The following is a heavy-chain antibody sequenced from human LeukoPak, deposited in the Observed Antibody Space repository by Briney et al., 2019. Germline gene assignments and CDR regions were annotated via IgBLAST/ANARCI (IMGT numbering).Heavy chain of an antibody. D-gene: IGHD3-22*01. CDR1: GGTFSSYT. CDR2: IIPILGIA. Sequence: PVASVKVSCKASGGTFSSYTISWVRQAPGQGLEWMGRIIPILGIANYAQKFQGRVTITADKSTSTAYMELSSLRSEDTAVYYCARDSGYDSSGYYPFDYWGQGTLVTVSS. CDR3: ARDSGYDSSGYYPFDY. V-gene: IGHV1-69*04. J-gene: IGHJ4*02.